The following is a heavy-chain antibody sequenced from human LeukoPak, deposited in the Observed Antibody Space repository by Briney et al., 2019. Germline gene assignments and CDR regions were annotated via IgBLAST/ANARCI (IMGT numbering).Heavy chain of an antibody. D-gene: IGHD4-17*01. J-gene: IGHJ3*02. CDR2: INPDSGGT. CDR3: ASRTSTVTTVEGDGFDI. CDR1: GYTFTGYY. Sequence: GASVKVSCKASGYTFTGYYMHWVRQAPGQGLEWMGWINPDSGGTNYAQKFQGRVTMTRDTSISTAYMELSRLRSDDTAVYYRASRTSTVTTVEGDGFDIWGQGTMVTVSS. V-gene: IGHV1-2*02.